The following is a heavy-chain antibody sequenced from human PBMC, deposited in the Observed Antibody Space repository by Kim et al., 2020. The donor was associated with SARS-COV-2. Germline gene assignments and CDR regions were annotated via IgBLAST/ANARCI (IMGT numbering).Heavy chain of an antibody. V-gene: IGHV1-8*01. Sequence: ASVKVSCKASGYTFTSYDINWVRQATGQGLEWMGWMNPNSGNTGYAQKFQGRVTMTRNTSISTAYMELSSLRSEDTAVYYCARWGGYCSSTSCPLPDSECCDYYYYGMDVWGQGTTVTVSS. CDR3: ARWGGYCSSTSCPLPDSECCDYYYYGMDV. CDR1: GYTFTSYD. D-gene: IGHD2-2*01. CDR2: MNPNSGNT. J-gene: IGHJ6*02.